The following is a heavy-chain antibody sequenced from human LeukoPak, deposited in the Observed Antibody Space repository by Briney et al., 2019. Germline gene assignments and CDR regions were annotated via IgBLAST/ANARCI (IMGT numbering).Heavy chain of an antibody. Sequence: GGSLRLSCAASGFTFGSYSMNWVRQAPGKGLEWVSSISSSSSYIYYADSVKGRFTISRDNAKNSLYLQMNSLRAEDTAVYYCARDHSTYAFDIWGQGTMVTVSS. CDR2: ISSSSSYI. D-gene: IGHD2-21*01. CDR3: ARDHSTYAFDI. CDR1: GFTFGSYS. J-gene: IGHJ3*02. V-gene: IGHV3-21*01.